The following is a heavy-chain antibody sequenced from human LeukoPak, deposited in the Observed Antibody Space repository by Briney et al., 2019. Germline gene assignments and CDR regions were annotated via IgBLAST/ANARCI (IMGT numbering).Heavy chain of an antibody. CDR3: ARESYYYDSSGYYDDAFDI. V-gene: IGHV4-59*01. CDR2: IYYSGST. J-gene: IGHJ3*02. Sequence: PSETLSLTCTVSGGSISTYYWSWIRQPPGKGLEWIGYIYYSGSTNYNPSLKSRVTISVDTSKNQFSLKLSSVTAADTAVYYCARESYYYDSSGYYDDAFDIWGQGTMVTVSS. CDR1: GGSISTYY. D-gene: IGHD3-22*01.